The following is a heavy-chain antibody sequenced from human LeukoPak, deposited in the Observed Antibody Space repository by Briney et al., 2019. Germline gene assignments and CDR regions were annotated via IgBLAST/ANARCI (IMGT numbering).Heavy chain of an antibody. CDR3: ARALWELRSSAYFDH. CDR2: ISGSSSYI. D-gene: IGHD1-26*01. Sequence: GGSLRLSCAASGFTFSSYGMSWVRQAPGKGLEWVSSISGSSSYIYYADSMKGRFTISRDNAKSSLYLQMNSLRDEDTAIYFCARALWELRSSAYFDHWGQGTLVTVSS. J-gene: IGHJ4*02. CDR1: GFTFSSYG. V-gene: IGHV3-21*06.